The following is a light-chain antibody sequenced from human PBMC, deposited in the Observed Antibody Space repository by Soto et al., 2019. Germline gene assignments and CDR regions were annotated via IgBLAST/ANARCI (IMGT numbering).Light chain of an antibody. V-gene: IGKV3-15*01. CDR3: QQYNNWPPWT. Sequence: EIVMTQSLATLSVSPGESATLSCRASQRISRNLAWYQQKPGQAPRLLIYDASTRATAIPARFSGSGSETEFTLTISSLQSEDSAVYYCQQYNNWPPWTFGQGTKVDIK. CDR1: QRISRN. CDR2: DAS. J-gene: IGKJ1*01.